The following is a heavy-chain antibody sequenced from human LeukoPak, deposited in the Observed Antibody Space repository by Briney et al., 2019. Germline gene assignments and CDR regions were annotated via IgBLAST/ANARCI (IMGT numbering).Heavy chain of an antibody. CDR1: GFVLSSYE. CDR3: AREQTRGGDLDY. Sequence: GGSLRLSCTGSGFVLSSYEMTWFRQAPGKGLEWVSSVDYSGDSPYYADSVRGRFTISRDNTKNTLYLQMNSLRAEDTAVYYCAREQTRGGDLDYWGQGALVTVSS. J-gene: IGHJ4*02. V-gene: IGHV3-23*01. D-gene: IGHD1/OR15-1a*01. CDR2: VDYSGDSP.